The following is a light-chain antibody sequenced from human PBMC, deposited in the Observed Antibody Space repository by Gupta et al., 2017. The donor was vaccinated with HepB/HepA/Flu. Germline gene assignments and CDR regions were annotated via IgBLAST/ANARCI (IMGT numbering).Light chain of an antibody. CDR3: AAWDDSLNVLV. J-gene: IGLJ3*02. CDR2: YDD. V-gene: IGLV1-36*01. CDR1: RSNIGDNT. Sequence: QSVLTQPPSVSEAPRQRVTISCSGSRSNIGDNTVNWYQQLPGKAPKLLIYYDDLFPSGVSDRFSGSKSGTSASLAISGLQSEDEADYYCAAWDDSLNVLVFGGGTKLTVL.